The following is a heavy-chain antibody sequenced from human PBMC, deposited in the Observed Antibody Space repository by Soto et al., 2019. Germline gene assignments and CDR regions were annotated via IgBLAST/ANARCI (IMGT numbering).Heavy chain of an antibody. CDR1: GFTVSNNY. J-gene: IGHJ3*02. CDR2: IYSGGYT. V-gene: IGHV3-53*05. D-gene: IGHD3-10*01. CDR3: AKGISMVRGLVILLPDGFDI. Sequence: GGSLRLSCAVSGFTVSNNYMSWVRQAPGKGLEGVSVIYSGGYTAYGDSVKGRFTISRDNSKNTLYLQINSLSAEDTAVYYCAKGISMVRGLVILLPDGFDIWGQGTMVTVSS.